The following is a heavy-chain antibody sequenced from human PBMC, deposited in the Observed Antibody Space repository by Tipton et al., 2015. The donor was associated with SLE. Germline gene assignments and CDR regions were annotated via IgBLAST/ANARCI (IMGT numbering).Heavy chain of an antibody. V-gene: IGHV4-4*07. CDR2: IYSSGDR. J-gene: IGHJ3*01. CDR3: ARIIAGHGDAFDV. Sequence: LRLSCTVSVGSISSHYWSWIRQSAGRGLEWIGRIYSSGDRDYNPSLRSRVTMSVDTSKNQFSLKVNSVTAADTAVYFCARIIAGHGDAFDVWGQGTMVTVSS. CDR1: VGSISSHY.